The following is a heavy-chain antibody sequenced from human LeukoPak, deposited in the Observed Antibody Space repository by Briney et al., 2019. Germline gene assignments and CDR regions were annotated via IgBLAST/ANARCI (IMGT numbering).Heavy chain of an antibody. Sequence: GASVKVSRKVSGYTLTELSMHWVRQAPGKGLEWMGGFDPEDGETIYAQKFQGRVTMTEDTSTDTAYMELSSLRSEDTAVYYCATGHRIAVAGTGDYWGQGTLVTVSS. CDR2: FDPEDGET. J-gene: IGHJ4*02. CDR1: GYTLTELS. V-gene: IGHV1-24*01. CDR3: ATGHRIAVAGTGDY. D-gene: IGHD6-19*01.